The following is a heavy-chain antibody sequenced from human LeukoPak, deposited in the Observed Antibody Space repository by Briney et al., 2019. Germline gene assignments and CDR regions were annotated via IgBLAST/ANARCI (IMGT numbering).Heavy chain of an antibody. D-gene: IGHD3-3*01. CDR1: GGSISSGSYY. Sequence: SETLSLTCTVSGGSISSGSYYWSWIRQPAGEGLEWIGRIYTSGSTNYNPSLKSRVTISVDTSKNQFSLKLSSVTAADTAVYYCARTQYDFWSGTYYFDYWGQGTLVTVSS. V-gene: IGHV4-61*02. CDR3: ARTQYDFWSGTYYFDY. J-gene: IGHJ4*02. CDR2: IYTSGST.